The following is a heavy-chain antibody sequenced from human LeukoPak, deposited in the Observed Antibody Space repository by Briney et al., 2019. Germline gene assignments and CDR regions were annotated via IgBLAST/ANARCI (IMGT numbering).Heavy chain of an antibody. CDR3: ARSVATFDY. CDR2: IYHSGST. D-gene: IGHD5-12*01. J-gene: IGHJ4*02. V-gene: IGHV4-34*01. CDR1: GGSFSGYY. Sequence: SETLSLTCAVYGGSFSGYYWSWIRQPPGKGLEWIGEIYHSGSTNYNPSLKSRVTISVDKSKNQFSLKLSSVTAADTAVYYCARSVATFDYWGQGTLVTVSS.